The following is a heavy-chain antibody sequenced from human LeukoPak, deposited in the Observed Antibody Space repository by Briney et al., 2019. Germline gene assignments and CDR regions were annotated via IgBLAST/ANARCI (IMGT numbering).Heavy chain of an antibody. V-gene: IGHV3-30*02. CDR1: GFTFNSYG. CDR3: AKDGGLHLYYYYNYMDI. CDR2: IRYDGSYE. D-gene: IGHD5-24*01. J-gene: IGHJ6*03. Sequence: PGGSLRLSCAASGFTFNSYGMHWVRQAPGKGQEWVAFIRYDGSYEYYGDSVKGRFTISRDNSKTTLYLQMNSLRSEDTAVYYCAKDGGLHLYYYYNYMDIWGKGTTVTVSS.